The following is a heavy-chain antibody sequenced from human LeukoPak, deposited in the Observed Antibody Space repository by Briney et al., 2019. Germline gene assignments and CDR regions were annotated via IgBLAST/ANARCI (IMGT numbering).Heavy chain of an antibody. V-gene: IGHV3-23*01. J-gene: IGHJ4*02. Sequence: GGSLRLSCAASGFTFSSYAISWFRQAPEKGLELVSTISDSGARTFYADSVKGRFTISRDNSKNTLYLQMNSLRAEDTAVYYCARDAAYWGQGTLVTVSS. CDR1: GFTFSSYA. CDR3: ARDAAY. CDR2: ISDSGART.